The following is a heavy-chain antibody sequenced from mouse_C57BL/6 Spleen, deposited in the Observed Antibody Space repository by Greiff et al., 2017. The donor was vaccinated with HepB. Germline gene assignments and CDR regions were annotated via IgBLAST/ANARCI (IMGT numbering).Heavy chain of an antibody. Sequence: QVQLQQSTAELVKPGASVKKSCRVPGYTFPDHTIHWLSQRPEKGLEWIGYIYPRDGSTKYNEKFKGKATLTADKSSSTAYMQLNSLTSEDSAVYFCARISSFPDYWGQGTTLTVSS. D-gene: IGHD1-1*01. CDR1: GYTFPDHT. CDR2: IYPRDGST. V-gene: IGHV1-78*01. CDR3: ARISSFPDY. J-gene: IGHJ2*01.